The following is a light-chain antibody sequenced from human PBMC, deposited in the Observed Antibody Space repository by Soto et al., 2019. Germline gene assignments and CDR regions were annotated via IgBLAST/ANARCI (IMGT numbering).Light chain of an antibody. CDR3: QQYNNWLRT. V-gene: IGKV3-15*01. CDR2: GAS. CDR1: QSVSSN. J-gene: IGKJ1*01. Sequence: EIVMTQSPATLSVSPGERATLSCRASQSVSSNLAWYQQKPGQAPRLLIYGASTRATGIPARFSGSGSGTEFTLSISSLQSEDFAVYDCQQYNNWLRTFGQGTKVDIK.